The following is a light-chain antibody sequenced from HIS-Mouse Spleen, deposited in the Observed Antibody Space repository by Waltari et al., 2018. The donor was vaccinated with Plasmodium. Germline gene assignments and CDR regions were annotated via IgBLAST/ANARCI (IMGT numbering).Light chain of an antibody. CDR1: QSISSY. CDR3: QQSYSTPPT. Sequence: IQMTPSPSSLSASVGDRATITCRASQSISSYLNWYQQKPGKAPKLLIYAASSLQSGVPSRFSGSGSGTDFTLTISSLQPEDFATYYCQQSYSTPPTFGGGTKVEIK. J-gene: IGKJ4*01. CDR2: AAS. V-gene: IGKV1-39*01.